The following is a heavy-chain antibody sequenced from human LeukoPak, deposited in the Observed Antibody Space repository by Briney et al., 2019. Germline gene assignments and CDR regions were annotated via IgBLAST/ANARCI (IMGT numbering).Heavy chain of an antibody. Sequence: SVKVSCKASGGNLGNYAISWVRQAPGQGLEWMGRIVPIFGSTNFAQKFQDRLTIAADKATNTLYLELTNLRSDDTAVYYCAREPGGVRRYFDYWDQRPLVTVSS. CDR1: GGNLGNYA. CDR2: IVPIFGST. D-gene: IGHD1-26*01. V-gene: IGHV1-69*06. CDR3: AREPGGVRRYFDY. J-gene: IGHJ4*02.